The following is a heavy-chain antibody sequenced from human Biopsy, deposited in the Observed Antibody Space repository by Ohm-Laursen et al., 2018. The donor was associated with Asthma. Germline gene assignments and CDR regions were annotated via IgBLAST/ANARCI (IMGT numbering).Heavy chain of an antibody. CDR3: ARKARHGDYDFDY. CDR1: GFTFSTYG. D-gene: IGHD4-17*01. V-gene: IGHV3-33*08. J-gene: IGHJ4*02. Sequence: SLRLSCAASGFTFSTYGMHWVRQAPGKGLEWVAVIWYDGSNKYYADSVKGRFTISRGNSKNTLYLQMNSLRAEDTAVYYCARKARHGDYDFDYWGQGTLVTVSS. CDR2: IWYDGSNK.